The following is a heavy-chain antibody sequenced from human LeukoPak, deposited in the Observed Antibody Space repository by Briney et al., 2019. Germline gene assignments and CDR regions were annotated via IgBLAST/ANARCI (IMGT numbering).Heavy chain of an antibody. V-gene: IGHV3-23*01. D-gene: IGHD6-13*01. Sequence: GGSLRLSCAASGFTFSSYGMTWVRQAPGKGLEWVSDISGTGVSTYYADSVKGRFTISRDNSKNTLYLQMNSLRAEDTALYYCAKVAAFSRSWYGWYFDLWGRGTLVTVSS. CDR3: AKVAAFSRSWYGWYFDL. CDR2: ISGTGVST. J-gene: IGHJ2*01. CDR1: GFTFSSYG.